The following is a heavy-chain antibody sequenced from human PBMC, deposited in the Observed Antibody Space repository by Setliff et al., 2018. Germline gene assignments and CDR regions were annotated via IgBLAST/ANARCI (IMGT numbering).Heavy chain of an antibody. V-gene: IGHV3-7*04. CDR1: GGSISSSSYY. J-gene: IGHJ4*02. Sequence: ETLSLTCTVSGGSISSSSYYWGWIRQPPGKGLEWVANIKQDGSEKYYVDSVKGRFTISRDNAKNSLYLQMNSLRAEDTAVYYCARGSGSYYYWGQGTLVTVSS. CDR3: ARGSGSYYY. D-gene: IGHD1-26*01. CDR2: IKQDGSEK.